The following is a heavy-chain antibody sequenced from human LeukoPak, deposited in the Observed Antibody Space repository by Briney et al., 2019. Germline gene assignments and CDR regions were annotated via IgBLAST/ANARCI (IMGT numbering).Heavy chain of an antibody. CDR1: GFTVSSNY. CDR2: IYSGGST. D-gene: IGHD3-10*01. V-gene: IGHV3-53*01. J-gene: IGHJ4*02. Sequence: GGSLRLSCAASGFTVSSNYMSWVRQAPGKGLEGVSVIYSGGSTYYADSVKGRFTISRDNSKNTLYLQMNSLRAEDTAVYYCASYQRGTYGSGSYRYWGQGTLVTVSS. CDR3: ASYQRGTYGSGSYRY.